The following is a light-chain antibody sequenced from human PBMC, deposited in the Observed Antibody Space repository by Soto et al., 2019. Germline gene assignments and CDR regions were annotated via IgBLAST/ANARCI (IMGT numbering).Light chain of an antibody. Sequence: EIVMTQSPATLSLSPGQRATLSCRASQSVSSKLAWYQQRPGQAPRLLIYDTSDRASGIPARFSGSGSGTDFTLTISSLEPEDFAVFYCQQRSVWPWTFGQGTKVEIK. V-gene: IGKV3-11*01. J-gene: IGKJ1*01. CDR3: QQRSVWPWT. CDR1: QSVSSK. CDR2: DTS.